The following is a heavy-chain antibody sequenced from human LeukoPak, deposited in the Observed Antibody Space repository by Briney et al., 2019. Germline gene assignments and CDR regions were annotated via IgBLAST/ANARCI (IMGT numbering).Heavy chain of an antibody. J-gene: IGHJ4*02. CDR1: GGSISSSNW. Sequence: SETLSLTCAVSGGSISSSNWWCWVRQPPGRGLEWIGEIYYSGSTNYNPSLKSRVTISLDKSKNQFSLKLSSVTAADTAVYYCARIPYASSSGGVYWGQGTLVTVSS. CDR2: IYYSGST. D-gene: IGHD6-6*01. CDR3: ARIPYASSSGGVY. V-gene: IGHV4-4*02.